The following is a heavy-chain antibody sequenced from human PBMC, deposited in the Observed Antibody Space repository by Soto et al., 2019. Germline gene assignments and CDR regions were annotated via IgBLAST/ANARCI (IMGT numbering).Heavy chain of an antibody. CDR2: IYTSGST. D-gene: IGHD2-15*01. V-gene: IGHV4-4*07. CDR1: GGSISIYY. Sequence: SETLSLTCTVSGGSISIYYWSWIRQPAGKGLEWIGRIYTSGSTNYNPSLKSRVTMSVDTSKNQFSLRLTSVTAADTAIYYCARQHCRGGGCYSGTPSYYYFGMDVWGQGTTVTVSS. J-gene: IGHJ6*02. CDR3: ARQHCRGGGCYSGTPSYYYFGMDV.